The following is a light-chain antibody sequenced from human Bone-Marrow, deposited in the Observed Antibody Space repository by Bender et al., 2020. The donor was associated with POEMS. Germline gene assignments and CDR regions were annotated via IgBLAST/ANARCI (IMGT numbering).Light chain of an antibody. CDR3: ASWDDTLNGWV. CDR2: SDT. J-gene: IGLJ2*01. V-gene: IGLV1-44*01. CDR1: ASDRGTTP. Sequence: QSVLMQPPSASATPGQRVTISCSRSASDRGTTPINWYQHLPGTAPKLLIFSDTQRPSGVPDRFSGSKSGTSASLAISGLQSEDETDYYCASWDDTLNGWVFGGGTKLTVL.